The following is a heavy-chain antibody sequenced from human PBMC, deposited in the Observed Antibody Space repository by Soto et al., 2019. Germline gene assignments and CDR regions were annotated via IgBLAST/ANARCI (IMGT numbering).Heavy chain of an antibody. CDR3: ARDAAVAGIDYAFDI. D-gene: IGHD6-19*01. CDR1: GYTFTSYG. Sequence: QVQLVQSGAEVKKPGASVKVSCKASGYTFTSYGISWVRQAPGQGLEWMGWMSAYNGNTNYAQKLQGRVTMTTNTSPSTAYMELRSLRSDDTAVYYCARDAAVAGIDYAFDIWGQGTMVTVSS. J-gene: IGHJ3*02. V-gene: IGHV1-18*01. CDR2: MSAYNGNT.